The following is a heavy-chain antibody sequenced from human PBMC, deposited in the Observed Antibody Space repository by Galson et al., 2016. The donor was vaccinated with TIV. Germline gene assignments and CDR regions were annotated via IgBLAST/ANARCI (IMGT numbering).Heavy chain of an antibody. CDR3: ARDSGYSINWYPGL. J-gene: IGHJ4*02. CDR2: ISSGGTT. CDR1: ELIVSSNY. D-gene: IGHD6-13*01. V-gene: IGHV3-66*02. Sequence: SLRLSCAASELIVSSNYMSWVRQAPGKGLEWVSLISSGGTTSYADSVRGRFTISRDNSKSTLYVQMNSLRAEDTAVYYCARDSGYSINWYPGLWGQGTLVTVSS.